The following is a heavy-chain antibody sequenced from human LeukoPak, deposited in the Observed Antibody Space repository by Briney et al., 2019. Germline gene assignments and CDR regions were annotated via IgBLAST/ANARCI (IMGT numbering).Heavy chain of an antibody. J-gene: IGHJ4*02. Sequence: ASVKVSCKASGYTFTGYYMHWVRQAPGQGLAWMGWINPNSGGTNYAQKFQGRVTMTRDTSISTAYMELSRLRSDDTAVYYCARVRGARGPIDYWGQGTLVTVSS. CDR1: GYTFTGYY. CDR2: INPNSGGT. CDR3: ARVRGARGPIDY. V-gene: IGHV1-2*02. D-gene: IGHD3-16*01.